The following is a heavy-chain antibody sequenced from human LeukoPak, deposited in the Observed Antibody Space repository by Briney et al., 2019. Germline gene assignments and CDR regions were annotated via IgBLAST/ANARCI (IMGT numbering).Heavy chain of an antibody. CDR2: IHDSGST. V-gene: IGHV4-38-2*02. D-gene: IGHD5-18*01. CDR1: GYSISSGYY. CDR3: ARAVDTESYYFDY. Sequence: SETLSLTCIVSGYSISSGYYWGWIRQPPGKGLEWIGNIHDSGSTYYNPSLKSRVTISVDRSKNQFSLKLSSVTAADTAVYYCARAVDTESYYFDYWGQGTLVTVSS. J-gene: IGHJ4*02.